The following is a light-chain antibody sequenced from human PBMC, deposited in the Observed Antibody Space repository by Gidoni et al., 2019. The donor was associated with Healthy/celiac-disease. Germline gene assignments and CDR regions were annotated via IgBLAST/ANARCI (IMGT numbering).Light chain of an antibody. CDR3: QQYSNWPPVT. CDR2: GAS. V-gene: IGKV3-15*01. J-gene: IGKJ5*01. CDR1: QSCNSN. Sequence: EIVMTQSPATLSVSPGGRAPLSCRANQSCNSNLAWYQQKPGQAPRLLIYGASTRATGIPARFSGSGSGTEFTLTISSLQSEDFAVYYCQQYSNWPPVTFGQGTRLEIK.